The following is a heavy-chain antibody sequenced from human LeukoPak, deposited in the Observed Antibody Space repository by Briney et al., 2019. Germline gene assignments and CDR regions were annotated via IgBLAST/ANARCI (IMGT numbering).Heavy chain of an antibody. V-gene: IGHV3-21*01. CDR3: ARDSSIFGVVISYYFDY. CDR1: GFTFSSYS. Sequence: GGSLRLSCAASGFTFSSYSMNWVRQAPGKGLERVSSISSSSSYIYYADSVKGRFTISRDNAKNSLYLQMNSLRAEDTAVYYCARDSSIFGVVISYYFDYWGQGTLVTVSS. CDR2: ISSSSSYI. J-gene: IGHJ4*02. D-gene: IGHD3-3*01.